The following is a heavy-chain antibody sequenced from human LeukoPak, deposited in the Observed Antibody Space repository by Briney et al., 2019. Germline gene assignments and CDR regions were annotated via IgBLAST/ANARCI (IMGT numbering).Heavy chain of an antibody. Sequence: GGSLRLSCAAAGFTFSDYYMSWIRQAPGKGLEWVSVIYSGGSTYYADSVKGRFTISRDSSKNTLYLQMNSLRAEDTAVYYCARELGDGYNPFDYWGQGTLVTVSS. D-gene: IGHD5-24*01. CDR2: IYSGGST. V-gene: IGHV3-53*01. CDR3: ARELGDGYNPFDY. CDR1: GFTFSDYY. J-gene: IGHJ4*02.